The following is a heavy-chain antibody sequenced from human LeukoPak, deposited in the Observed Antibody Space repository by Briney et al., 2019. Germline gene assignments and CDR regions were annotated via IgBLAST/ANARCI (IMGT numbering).Heavy chain of an antibody. Sequence: ASVKVSCKASGGTFSSYAISWVRQAPGQGLEWMGGIIPIFGTANYAQKLQGRVTMTTDTSTSTAYMELRSLRSDDTAVYYCARDSLWFGELLHIDYWGQGTLVTVSS. J-gene: IGHJ4*02. D-gene: IGHD3-10*01. V-gene: IGHV1-69*05. CDR3: ARDSLWFGELLHIDY. CDR1: GGTFSSYA. CDR2: IIPIFGTA.